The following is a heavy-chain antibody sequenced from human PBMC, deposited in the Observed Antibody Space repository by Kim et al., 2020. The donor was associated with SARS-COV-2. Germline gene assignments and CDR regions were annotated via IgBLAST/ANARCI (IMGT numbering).Heavy chain of an antibody. CDR2: ISSSGSTI. D-gene: IGHD4-17*01. J-gene: IGHJ6*03. Sequence: GGSLRLSCAASGFTFSDYYMSWIRQAPGKGLEWVSYISSSGSTIYYADSVKGRFTISRDNAKNSLYLQMNSLRAEDTAVYYCARDTRDYGDYNPSPLDYYYYYMDVWGKGTTVTVSS. CDR3: ARDTRDYGDYNPSPLDYYYYYMDV. CDR1: GFTFSDYY. V-gene: IGHV3-11*01.